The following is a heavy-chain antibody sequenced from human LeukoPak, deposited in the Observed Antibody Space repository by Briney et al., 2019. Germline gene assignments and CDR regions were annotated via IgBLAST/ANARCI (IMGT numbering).Heavy chain of an antibody. CDR2: INPNSGGT. D-gene: IGHD3-10*01. V-gene: IGHV1-2*02. CDR1: GYTFTGYY. CDR3: AREGVVLWFGGSYNWFDP. J-gene: IGHJ5*02. Sequence: GASVKVSCKASGYTFTGYYMHWVRQAPGQGLEWMGWINPNSGGTNYAQKFQGRVTMTRDTSISTAYMELSSLRSEDTAVYYCAREGVVLWFGGSYNWFDPWGQGTLVTVSS.